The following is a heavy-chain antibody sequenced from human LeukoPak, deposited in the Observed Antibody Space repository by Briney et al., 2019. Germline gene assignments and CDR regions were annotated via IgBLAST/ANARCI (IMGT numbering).Heavy chain of an antibody. CDR1: GFTFSRYW. Sequence: PGGSLRLSCAASGFTFSRYWMSWVRQAPGKGLEWVANIKEDGSEKYYVDSVKGRLTISRDNAKNSLSLQIKSLRAEDTAVYYCARQKAVVVVAATPDEDYGDYVDYYYYMDVWGKGTMVTVSS. D-gene: IGHD2-15*01. CDR2: IKEDGSEK. CDR3: ARQKAVVVVAATPDEDYGDYVDYYYYMDV. V-gene: IGHV3-7*01. J-gene: IGHJ6*03.